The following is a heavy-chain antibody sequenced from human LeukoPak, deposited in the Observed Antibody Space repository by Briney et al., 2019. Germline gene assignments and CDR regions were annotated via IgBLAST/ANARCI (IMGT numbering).Heavy chain of an antibody. CDR2: ISSSSSTI. CDR3: ARDTVTSFDY. J-gene: IGHJ4*02. V-gene: IGHV3-48*02. Sequence: GGSLRLSCAASGLTFSRFGMNWVRQAPGKGLEWVSYISSSSSTIYYADSVKGRFTISRDNAKNSLYLQMNSLRDEDTAVYYCARDTVTSFDYWGQGTLVTVSS. CDR1: GLTFSRFG. D-gene: IGHD4-17*01.